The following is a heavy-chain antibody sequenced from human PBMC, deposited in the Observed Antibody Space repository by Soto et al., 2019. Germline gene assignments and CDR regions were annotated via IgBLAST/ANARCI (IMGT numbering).Heavy chain of an antibody. CDR2: IIPIFKTT. CDR1: GSRFSNYV. CDR3: AREGRGKKAGYNGLVSLGY. D-gene: IGHD2-2*02. V-gene: IGHV1-69*06. J-gene: IGHJ4*02. Sequence: QVQLVQSGAEVKTPGSSLKVSCTVSGSRFSNYVISWVRQAPGHGLEGLGRIIPIFKTTQYAQKFQGRVTITADKSTNTASLELSSLRSDDTAVYYCAREGRGKKAGYNGLVSLGYWGQGTLVTVSS.